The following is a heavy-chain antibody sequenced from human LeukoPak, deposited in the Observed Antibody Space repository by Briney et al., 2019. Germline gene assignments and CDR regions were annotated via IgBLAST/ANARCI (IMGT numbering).Heavy chain of an antibody. Sequence: ASVKVSCKASGGTFSSYAISWVRQAPGQGLEWMGGIIPIFGTANYAQKFQGRVTITVDESTSTAYMELSSLRSEDTAVYYCARRNSSGYYYYYYYGMDVWGQGTTVTVSS. CDR1: GGTFSSYA. CDR3: ARRNSSGYYYYYYYGMDV. CDR2: IIPIFGTA. V-gene: IGHV1-69*13. D-gene: IGHD3-22*01. J-gene: IGHJ6*02.